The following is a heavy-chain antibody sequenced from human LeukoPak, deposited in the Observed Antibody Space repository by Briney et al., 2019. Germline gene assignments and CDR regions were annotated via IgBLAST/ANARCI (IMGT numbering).Heavy chain of an antibody. CDR3: ARAASPTVTTAYWYFDL. CDR2: ISSTSSTI. Sequence: GGSLRLSCAASGFTFRSYSMHWVRQAPGKGLEWVSYISSTSSTIYYADSVKGRFTISRDNAKNSLYLQMNSLRDEDTAVYYCARAASPTVTTAYWYFDLWGRGTLVTVSS. V-gene: IGHV3-48*02. CDR1: GFTFRSYS. D-gene: IGHD4-17*01. J-gene: IGHJ2*01.